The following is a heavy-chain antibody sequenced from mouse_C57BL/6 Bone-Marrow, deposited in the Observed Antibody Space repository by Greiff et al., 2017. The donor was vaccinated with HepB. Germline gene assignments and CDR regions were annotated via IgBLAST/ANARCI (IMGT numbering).Heavy chain of an antibody. CDR3: ATPHYDGSPYYFDY. Sequence: QVQLKESGPELVKPGASVKISCKASGYAFSSSWMNWVKQRPGKGLEWIGRIYPGDGDTNYNGKFKGKATLTADKSSSTAYMQLSSLTSEDSAVYFCATPHYDGSPYYFDYWGQGTTLTVAS. V-gene: IGHV1-82*01. CDR1: GYAFSSSW. D-gene: IGHD1-1*01. CDR2: IYPGDGDT. J-gene: IGHJ2*01.